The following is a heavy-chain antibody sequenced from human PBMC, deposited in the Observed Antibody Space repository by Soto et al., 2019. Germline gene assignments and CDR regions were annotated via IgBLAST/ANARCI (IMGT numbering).Heavy chain of an antibody. V-gene: IGHV4-34*01. CDR3: ARGGIIGTPPDY. J-gene: IGHJ4*02. CDR1: GGSFSGYY. Sequence: SETLSLTCAVYGGSFSGYYWSWIRQPPGKGLEWIGEINHSGSTNYNPSLKSRVTISVDMSKNQFSLKLSSVTAADTAMYFCARGGIIGTPPDYWGQGTQVTVSS. D-gene: IGHD1-7*01. CDR2: INHSGST.